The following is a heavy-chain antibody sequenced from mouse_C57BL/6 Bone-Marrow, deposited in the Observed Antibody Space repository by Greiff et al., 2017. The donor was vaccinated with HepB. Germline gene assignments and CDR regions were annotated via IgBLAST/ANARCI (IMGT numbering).Heavy chain of an antibody. CDR3: ASATVVYWYFDV. D-gene: IGHD1-1*01. J-gene: IGHJ1*03. CDR2: IDPSDSET. CDR1: GYTFTSYW. Sequence: QVQLQQPGAELVRPGSSVKLSCKASGYTFTSYWMHWVKQMPIQGLEWIGNIDPSDSETHYNQKFKDKATLTVDKSSSTAYMQLSSLTSEDSAVYYCASATVVYWYFDVWGTGTTVTVSA. V-gene: IGHV1-52*01.